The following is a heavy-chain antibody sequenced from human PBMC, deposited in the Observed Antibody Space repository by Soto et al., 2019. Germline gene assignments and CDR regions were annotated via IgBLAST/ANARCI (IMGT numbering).Heavy chain of an antibody. CDR3: AKDISRGPTKNYDFWSGPDY. J-gene: IGHJ4*02. Sequence: GGSLRLSCAASGFTFDEYAMHWVRQAPGKGLEWVSLISWDGSNRYYADSVKGRFTISRDNSKYSLYLQMNSLRAEDTALYYCAKDISRGPTKNYDFWSGPDYWGQGTLVTSPQ. V-gene: IGHV3-43D*04. CDR2: ISWDGSNR. D-gene: IGHD3-3*01. CDR1: GFTFDEYA.